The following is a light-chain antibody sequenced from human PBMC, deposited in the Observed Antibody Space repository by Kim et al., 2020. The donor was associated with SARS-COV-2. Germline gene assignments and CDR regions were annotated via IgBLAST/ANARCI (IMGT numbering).Light chain of an antibody. CDR2: GKN. CDR3: NSRDSSGNHLV. J-gene: IGLJ3*02. V-gene: IGLV3-19*01. CDR1: SLRSYY. Sequence: SSELPQDPAVSVALGQTVRITCQGDSLRSYYASWYQQKPGQAPVLVIYGKNNRPSGIPDRFSGSSSGNTASLTITGAQAEDEADYYCNSRDSSGNHLVFGGGTKVTVL.